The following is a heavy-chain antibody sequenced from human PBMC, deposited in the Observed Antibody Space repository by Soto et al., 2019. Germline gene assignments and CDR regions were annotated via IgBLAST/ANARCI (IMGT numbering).Heavy chain of an antibody. V-gene: IGHV3-33*01. CDR1: GFTFSTYG. Sequence: QVQLVESGGGVVQPGTSLRLSCAASGFTFSTYGMHWVRQAPGKGLEYVAGVRYDGRAEYYVDSVRGRFTISRDSYKNMLSLQVNSLRAEDTAVYYCARGIFSAVYAAHFDQWGQGTPVTVSS. J-gene: IGHJ4*02. CDR2: VRYDGRAE. D-gene: IGHD2-8*01. CDR3: ARGIFSAVYAAHFDQ.